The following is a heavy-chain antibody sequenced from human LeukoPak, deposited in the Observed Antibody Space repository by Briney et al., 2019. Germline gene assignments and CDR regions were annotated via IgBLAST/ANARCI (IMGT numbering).Heavy chain of an antibody. D-gene: IGHD3-22*01. J-gene: IGHJ4*02. CDR2: IGGSGGST. CDR1: GITLSSYG. V-gene: IGHV3-23*01. Sequence: GGSLRLSCAVSGITLSSYGMSWVRQAPGQGLEWVAGIGGSGGSTNYADSVKGRFTISRDNPRNTLYLQMNSLRAEDTAVYFCAKRGVVIRVILVGFHKEAYYFDSWGQGALVTVSS. CDR3: AKRGVVIRVILVGFHKEAYYFDS.